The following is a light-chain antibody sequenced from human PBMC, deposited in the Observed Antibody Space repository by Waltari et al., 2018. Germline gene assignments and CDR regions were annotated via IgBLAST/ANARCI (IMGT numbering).Light chain of an antibody. J-gene: IGKJ4*01. V-gene: IGKV3-11*01. CDR2: DAS. CDR1: QSISSY. Sequence: EIVLTQSPATLSLSPGERATLACRASQSISSYLAWSQQKPDQAPRPLIYDASNRSTGLPARFSGSGSGTDFTLTLSSLEPEDFAVYYCQQRSNWPLTFGGGTKVEIK. CDR3: QQRSNWPLT.